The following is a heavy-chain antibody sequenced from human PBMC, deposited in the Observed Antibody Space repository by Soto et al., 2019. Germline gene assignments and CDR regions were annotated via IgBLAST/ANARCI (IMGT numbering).Heavy chain of an antibody. CDR2: IYSGGST. V-gene: IGHV3-66*01. Sequence: SLRLSCAASGFTVSSNYMSWVRQAPGKGLEWVSVIYSGGSTYYADSVKGRFTISRDNSKNTLYLQMNSLRAEDTAVYYCASDQLDYGDYLGLPFDYWGQGTLVTVSS. J-gene: IGHJ4*02. CDR3: ASDQLDYGDYLGLPFDY. CDR1: GFTVSSNY. D-gene: IGHD4-17*01.